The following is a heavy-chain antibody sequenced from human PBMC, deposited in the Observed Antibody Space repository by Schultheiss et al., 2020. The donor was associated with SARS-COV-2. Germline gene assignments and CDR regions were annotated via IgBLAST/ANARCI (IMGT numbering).Heavy chain of an antibody. CDR1: GFTFSSYA. J-gene: IGHJ3*02. CDR3: ARDDYDFWSGYYRADAFDI. Sequence: GGSLRLSCAASGFTFSSYAMSWVRQAPGKGLEWVSAISGSGGSTYYADSVKGRFTISRDNSKNTLYLQMNSLRAEDTAVYYCARDDYDFWSGYYRADAFDIWGQGTMVTVSS. D-gene: IGHD3-3*01. V-gene: IGHV3-23*01. CDR2: ISGSGGST.